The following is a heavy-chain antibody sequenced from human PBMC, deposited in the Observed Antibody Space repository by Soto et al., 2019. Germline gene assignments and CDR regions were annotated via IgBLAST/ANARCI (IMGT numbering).Heavy chain of an antibody. J-gene: IGHJ4*02. Sequence: VGSLRLSCESSVCTFSGYYMTCIRQAPGKCLEWISYFSSSGYTIRYADSVEGRFTVSRDDAKKTLYLQMNSLRAEDTAVYYCATGRGGRSEDGGQGNLVTVYS. CDR2: FSSSGYTI. D-gene: IGHD3-3*01. CDR3: ATGRGGRSED. V-gene: IGHV3-11*01. CDR1: VCTFSGYY.